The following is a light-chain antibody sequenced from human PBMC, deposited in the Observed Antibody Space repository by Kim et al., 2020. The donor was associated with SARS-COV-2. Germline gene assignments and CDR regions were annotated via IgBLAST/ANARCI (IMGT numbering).Light chain of an antibody. Sequence: SPGERATLSCRASQSVSSYLAWYQQKPGQAPRLLIYDASNRATGIPARFSGSGSGTDFTLTISSLEPEDFAVYYCQQRSNWPPPTFGGGTKVEIK. CDR2: DAS. CDR1: QSVSSY. CDR3: QQRSNWPPPT. V-gene: IGKV3-11*01. J-gene: IGKJ4*01.